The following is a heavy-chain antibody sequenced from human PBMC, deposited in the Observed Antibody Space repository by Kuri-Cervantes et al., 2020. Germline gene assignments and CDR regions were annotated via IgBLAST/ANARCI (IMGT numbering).Heavy chain of an antibody. CDR2: ISGSGDST. CDR1: GFTFSSYW. Sequence: LSLTCAASGFTFSSYWMSWVRQAPGKGLEWVSVISGSGDSTFYIDSVKGRLTISRDNSKNMLFLEMNSVRADDTAIYYCVRRSSGWYFDFWGQGMLVTVSS. V-gene: IGHV3-23*01. CDR3: VRRSSGWYFDF. J-gene: IGHJ5*01. D-gene: IGHD6-19*01.